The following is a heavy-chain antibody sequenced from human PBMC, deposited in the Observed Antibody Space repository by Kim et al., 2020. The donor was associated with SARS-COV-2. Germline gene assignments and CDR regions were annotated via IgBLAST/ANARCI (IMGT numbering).Heavy chain of an antibody. D-gene: IGHD4-4*01. Sequence: SETLSLTCTVSGGSISSSSYYWGWIRQPPGKGLEWIGSIYYSGSTYYNPSLKSRVTISVDTSKNQFSLKLSSVTAADTAVYYCARHSKGYSNYAGIWGQGTMVTVSS. J-gene: IGHJ3*02. V-gene: IGHV4-39*01. CDR2: IYYSGST. CDR1: GGSISSSSYY. CDR3: ARHSKGYSNYAGI.